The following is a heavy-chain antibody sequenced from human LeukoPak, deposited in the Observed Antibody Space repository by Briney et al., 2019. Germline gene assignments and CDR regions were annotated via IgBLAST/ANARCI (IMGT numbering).Heavy chain of an antibody. D-gene: IGHD3-22*01. Sequence: SETLSFTGTVSGGSISSGGYYWSWIRQHPGKVLVWIGYVYYSGSTYYNPSLKSRVTISVDTSKNQFSLKLSSMTAADTAVYYCARVHYDSSGYYLYSIDYWGQGTLVTVSS. V-gene: IGHV4-31*03. J-gene: IGHJ4*02. CDR1: GGSISSGGYY. CDR2: VYYSGST. CDR3: ARVHYDSSGYYLYSIDY.